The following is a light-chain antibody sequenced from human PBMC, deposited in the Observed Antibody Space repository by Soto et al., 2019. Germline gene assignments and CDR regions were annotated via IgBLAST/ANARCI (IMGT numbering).Light chain of an antibody. J-gene: IGKJ4*01. CDR3: QRYNNWPLT. V-gene: IGKV3-15*01. Sequence: EIVLTQSPGTLSLSQGERATLSCRASQSVSSSYLAWYQQKPGQAPRLLIYDSSTRAIGIPTRFSGSRSGTEFTLTINGLQSEDFAVYYCQRYNNWPLTFGGGTKVDIK. CDR2: DSS. CDR1: QSVSSSY.